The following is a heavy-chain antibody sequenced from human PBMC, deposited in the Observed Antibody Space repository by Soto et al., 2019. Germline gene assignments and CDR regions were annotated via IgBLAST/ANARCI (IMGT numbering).Heavy chain of an antibody. Sequence: PGESLKISCKGSGYSFTSYWIAWVRQMPGKGLEWMGIIYPGDSDTRYSPSFQGQVTISADKSISTAYLQWSSLKASDTAMYYCGREGLGDGYYFRYGGQGTLVTVSS. CDR2: IYPGDSDT. V-gene: IGHV5-51*01. CDR3: GREGLGDGYYFRY. D-gene: IGHD3-3*01. J-gene: IGHJ4*02. CDR1: GYSFTSYW.